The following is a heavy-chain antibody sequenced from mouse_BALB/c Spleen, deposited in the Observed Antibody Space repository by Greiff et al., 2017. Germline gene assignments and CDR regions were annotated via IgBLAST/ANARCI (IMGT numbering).Heavy chain of an antibody. V-gene: IGHV14-4*02. CDR3: DAYYYGSSPARFAY. Sequence: VQLQQSGPELVRSGASVKMSCTASGFNIKDYYMHWVKQRPEQGLEWIGWIDPENGDTEYAPKFQGKATMTADTSSNTAYLQLSSLTSEDTAVYYCDAYYYGSSPARFAYWGQGTLVTVSA. CDR1: GFNIKDYY. J-gene: IGHJ3*01. CDR2: IDPENGDT. D-gene: IGHD1-1*01.